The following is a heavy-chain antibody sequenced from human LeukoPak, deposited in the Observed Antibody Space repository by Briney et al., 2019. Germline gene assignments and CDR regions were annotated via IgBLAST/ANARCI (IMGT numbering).Heavy chain of an antibody. CDR1: GFSVISNY. Sequence: GGSLRLSCAASGFSVISNYMNWVRQAPGKGLEWVSSISSSSSYIYYADSVKGRFTISRDNAKNSLYLQMNSLRAEDTAVYYCARDHHRYCSSTGCCPGRDYFDYWGQGTLVTVSS. CDR3: ARDHHRYCSSTGCCPGRDYFDY. J-gene: IGHJ4*02. D-gene: IGHD2-2*01. CDR2: ISSSSSYI. V-gene: IGHV3-21*01.